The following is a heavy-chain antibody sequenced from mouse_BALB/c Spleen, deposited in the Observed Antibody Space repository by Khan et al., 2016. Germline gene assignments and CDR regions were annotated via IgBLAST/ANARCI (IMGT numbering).Heavy chain of an antibody. CDR3: ARDPHYYGSPWFFDV. D-gene: IGHD1-1*01. CDR2: IWAGGST. Sequence: QVQLKESGPGLVAPSQSLSITCTVSGFSLTSYGVHWVRQPPGKGLEWLGAIWAGGSTKYNSALMSRLSISKDNSKSQVFLKMDSLQIDDTAMYYCARDPHYYGSPWFFDVWGAGTTVTVSS. CDR1: GFSLTSYG. J-gene: IGHJ1*01. V-gene: IGHV2-9*02.